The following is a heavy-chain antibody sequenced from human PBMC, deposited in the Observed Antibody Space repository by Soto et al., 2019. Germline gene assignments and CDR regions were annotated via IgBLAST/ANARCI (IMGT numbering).Heavy chain of an antibody. D-gene: IGHD3-22*01. CDR3: AREKTRASGYLDYFDY. CDR2: IYSGGST. Sequence: TGGSLRLSCAASGFTVSSNYMSWVRQAPGKGLEWVSVIYSGGSTYYADSVKGRFTISRDNSKNTLYLQMDSLRAEDTAVYYCAREKTRASGYLDYFDYWGQGTLVTVSS. CDR1: GFTVSSNY. V-gene: IGHV3-53*01. J-gene: IGHJ4*02.